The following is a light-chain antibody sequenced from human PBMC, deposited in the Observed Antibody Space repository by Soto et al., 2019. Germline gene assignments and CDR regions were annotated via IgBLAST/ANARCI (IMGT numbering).Light chain of an antibody. CDR3: SAHAGSNNYV. CDR2: EVT. V-gene: IGLV2-8*01. Sequence: QSLLTQPPSASGSPGQSVTVSRARTSRDVGAYSSVAWYQQHPGKAPKLIIYEVTKRPSGVPDRFSGARSGNTAFLTVSGLQADDEADYYCSAHAGSNNYVFGTGTKVTVL. J-gene: IGLJ1*01. CDR1: SRDVGAYSS.